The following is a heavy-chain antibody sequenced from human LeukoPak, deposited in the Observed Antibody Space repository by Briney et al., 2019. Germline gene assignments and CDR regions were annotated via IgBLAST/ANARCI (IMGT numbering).Heavy chain of an antibody. Sequence: GGSLRLSCAASGFTFSNYWMSWVRQAPGKGLEWVANIKQDGSDKYYVDSVKGRFTISRDNAKNSLYLQMNSLRAEDTAAYYCARGGRYPDYWGQGTLVTVSS. CDR2: IKQDGSDK. J-gene: IGHJ4*02. V-gene: IGHV3-7*04. CDR3: ARGGRYPDY. CDR1: GFTFSNYW. D-gene: IGHD1-26*01.